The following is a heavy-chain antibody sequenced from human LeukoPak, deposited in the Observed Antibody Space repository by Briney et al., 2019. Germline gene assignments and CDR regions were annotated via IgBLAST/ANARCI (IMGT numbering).Heavy chain of an antibody. CDR3: ARDNNWASDY. D-gene: IGHD1-20*01. Sequence: ASVKVSCKASGYTFTGYYLHWVRQAPGQGLEWMGWINPNNGDTDYVQKFRGRVTMTRDTSIDTAYMELSRLTSDDTAVYYCARDNNWASDYWGQGTLVIVSS. CDR1: GYTFTGYY. J-gene: IGHJ4*02. CDR2: INPNNGDT. V-gene: IGHV1-2*02.